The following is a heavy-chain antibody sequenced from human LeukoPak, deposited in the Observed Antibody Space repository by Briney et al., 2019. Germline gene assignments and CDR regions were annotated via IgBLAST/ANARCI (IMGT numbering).Heavy chain of an antibody. CDR3: AKDLSYGDMFDY. J-gene: IGHJ4*02. D-gene: IGHD4-17*01. CDR1: GFTFSSYA. CDR2: ISGSGGST. V-gene: IGHV3-23*01. Sequence: TGGSLRLSCAASGFTFSSYAMIWVRQAPGKGLEWVSAISGSGGSTYYADSVKGRFTISRDNSKNTLYLQMNSLRAEDTAVYYCAKDLSYGDMFDYWGQGTLVTVSS.